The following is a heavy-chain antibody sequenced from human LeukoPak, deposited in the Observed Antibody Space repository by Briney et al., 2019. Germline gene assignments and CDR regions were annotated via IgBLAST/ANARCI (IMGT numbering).Heavy chain of an antibody. D-gene: IGHD6-19*01. V-gene: IGHV4-39*07. CDR3: ARGGHSSGWYTVYY. Sequence: SETLSLTCTVSGGSISSSSYYWGWIRQPPGKGLEWIGSIYYSGSTYYNPSLKSRVTISVDTSKNQFSLKLSSVTAADTAVYYCARGGHSSGWYTVYYWGQGTLVTVSS. J-gene: IGHJ4*02. CDR1: GGSISSSSYY. CDR2: IYYSGST.